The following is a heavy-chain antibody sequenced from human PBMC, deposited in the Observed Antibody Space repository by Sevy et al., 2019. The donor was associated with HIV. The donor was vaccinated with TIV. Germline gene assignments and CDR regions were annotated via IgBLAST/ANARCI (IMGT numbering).Heavy chain of an antibody. CDR1: GFTFSSYG. J-gene: IGHJ6*02. Sequence: GGSLRLSCAASGFTFSSYGMHWVRQAPGKGLEWVAVIWYDGSNKYYADSVKGRFTISRDNSKNTLYLQMNSLRAEDTAVYYCARDYCYYDSSSYYATLSVYYYYYYGMDVWGQGTTVTVSS. D-gene: IGHD3-22*01. CDR3: ARDYCYYDSSSYYATLSVYYYYYYGMDV. V-gene: IGHV3-33*01. CDR2: IWYDGSNK.